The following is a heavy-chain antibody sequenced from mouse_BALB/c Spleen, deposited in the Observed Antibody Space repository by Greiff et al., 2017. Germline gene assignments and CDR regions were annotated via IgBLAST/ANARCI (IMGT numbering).Heavy chain of an antibody. J-gene: IGHJ2*01. CDR2: IDPENGNT. V-gene: IGHV14-1*02. D-gene: IGHD1-1*01. CDR3: ATYYGRSFDY. CDR1: GFNINDYY. Sequence: EVQLQQSGAELVRPGALVKLSCKASGFNINDYYMHWVKQRPEQGLEWIGWIDPENGNTIYDPKFQGKASITADTSSNTAYLQLSSLTSEDTAVYYCATYYGRSFDYWGQGTTLTVSS.